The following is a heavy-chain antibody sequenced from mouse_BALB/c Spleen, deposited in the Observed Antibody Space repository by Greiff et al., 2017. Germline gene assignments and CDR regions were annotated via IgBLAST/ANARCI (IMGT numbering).Heavy chain of an antibody. CDR3: ARLDGYDNYYAMDY. V-gene: IGHV1-4*01. D-gene: IGHD2-2*01. CDR2: INPSSGYT. Sequence: QVQLKQSGAELARPGASVKMSCKASGYTFTSYTMHWVKQRPGQGLEWIGYINPSSGYTNYNQKFKDKATLTADKSSSTAYMQLSSLTSEDSAVYYCARLDGYDNYYAMDYWGQGTSVTVSS. J-gene: IGHJ4*01. CDR1: GYTFTSYT.